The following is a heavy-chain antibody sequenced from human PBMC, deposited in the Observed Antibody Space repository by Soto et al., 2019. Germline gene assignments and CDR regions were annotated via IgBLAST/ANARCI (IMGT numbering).Heavy chain of an antibody. J-gene: IGHJ6*02. CDR1: GDRSTNYR. CDR2: IDPSDSST. V-gene: IGHV5-10-1*01. D-gene: IGHD2-2*01. CDR3: ARLGPYQYYALDV. Sequence: ESLNLTCTYSGDRSTNYRINRERQMPGKGLEWMGKIDPSDSSTTHSPTYSPSFQGHVTISFDKSIRTAYLQWSSLKASDTAMYYCARLGPYQYYALDVWGQGSTFTV.